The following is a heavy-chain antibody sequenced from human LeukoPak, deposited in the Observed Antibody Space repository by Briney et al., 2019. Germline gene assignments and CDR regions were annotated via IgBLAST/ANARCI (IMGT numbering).Heavy chain of an antibody. CDR1: GFTLSSYC. J-gene: IGHJ6*03. CDR3: AKGNYVDTAMAYGWPVYCMDG. Sequence: GGSLRLSCAASGFTLSSYCMRWVRHAPGKGLVWVSRIDIDESSTNYADSVKGRFTISRDNSKNTLYLQMNSLRAEDTAVYYCAKGNYVDTAMAYGWPVYCMDGWGKGTTVTVSS. CDR2: IDIDESST. V-gene: IGHV3-74*01. D-gene: IGHD5-18*01.